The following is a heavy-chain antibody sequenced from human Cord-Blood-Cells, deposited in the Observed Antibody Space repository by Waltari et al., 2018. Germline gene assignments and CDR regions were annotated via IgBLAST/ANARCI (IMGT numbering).Heavy chain of an antibody. Sequence: QVQLQQWGAGLLKPSETLSLTCAVYGGSFSGYYWSWIRQPPGKGLEWIGEINHGGSTNYNPSLKSRVTISVDTSKNQFSLKLSSVTAADTAVYYCARVYYDYVYGMDVWGQGTTVTVSS. V-gene: IGHV4-34*01. D-gene: IGHD3-16*01. CDR1: GGSFSGYY. CDR2: INHGGST. J-gene: IGHJ6*02. CDR3: ARVYYDYVYGMDV.